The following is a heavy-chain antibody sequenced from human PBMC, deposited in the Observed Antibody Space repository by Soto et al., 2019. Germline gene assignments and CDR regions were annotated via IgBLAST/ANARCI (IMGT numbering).Heavy chain of an antibody. Sequence: QVRLVESGGGVVQPGRSLRLSCAASGFTFSRYTMHWVRQAPGKGLEWMAFISDDGNNKYYADSVKGQFTISRDNSKNTLYLQMNSLRTEDTAVYYCARDDEGGSDCDLGYWGQGTLVTVSS. D-gene: IGHD3-10*01. CDR2: ISDDGNNK. CDR1: GFTFSRYT. V-gene: IGHV3-30-3*01. CDR3: ARDDEGGSDCDLGY. J-gene: IGHJ4*02.